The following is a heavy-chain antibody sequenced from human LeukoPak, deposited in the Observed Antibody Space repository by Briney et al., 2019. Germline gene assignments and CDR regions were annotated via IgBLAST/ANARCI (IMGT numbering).Heavy chain of an antibody. V-gene: IGHV4-59*01. Sequence: PSETLSLTCSVSGDSISNFYWSWIRQPPGKGLEWIGYIDYSGSTSYNPSLESRVTISIDTSKNQFSLRLNSVTAADTAVYYCASRKLGNDYWGQGTLVTVSS. CDR2: IDYSGST. J-gene: IGHJ4*02. CDR3: ASRKLGNDY. CDR1: GDSISNFY. D-gene: IGHD7-27*01.